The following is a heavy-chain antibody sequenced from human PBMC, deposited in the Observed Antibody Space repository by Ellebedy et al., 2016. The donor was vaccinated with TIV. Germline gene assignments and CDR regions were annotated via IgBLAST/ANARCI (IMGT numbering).Heavy chain of an antibody. CDR1: GGSISSYY. D-gene: IGHD6-19*01. Sequence: MPSETLSLTCTVSGGSISSYYWSWIRQPPGKGLEWIGYIYYSGSTNYNPSLKRRVTISVDTSKNQFSLKLSSVTAADTAVYFCAKVAGQGYFDYWGQGTLVTVSS. CDR3: AKVAGQGYFDY. J-gene: IGHJ4*02. CDR2: IYYSGST. V-gene: IGHV4-59*08.